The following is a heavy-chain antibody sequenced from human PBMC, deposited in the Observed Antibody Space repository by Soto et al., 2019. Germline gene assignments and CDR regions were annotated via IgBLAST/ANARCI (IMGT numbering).Heavy chain of an antibody. J-gene: IGHJ4*02. Sequence: GGSLRLSCAASGFTFSSYGMHWVRQAPGKGLEWVAVISYDGSNKYYADSVKGRFTISRDNSKNTLYLQMNSLRAEDTAVYYCAKDQGRFYYDSSGYDYWGQGTLVTV. CDR3: AKDQGRFYYDSSGYDY. D-gene: IGHD3-22*01. CDR2: ISYDGSNK. V-gene: IGHV3-30*18. CDR1: GFTFSSYG.